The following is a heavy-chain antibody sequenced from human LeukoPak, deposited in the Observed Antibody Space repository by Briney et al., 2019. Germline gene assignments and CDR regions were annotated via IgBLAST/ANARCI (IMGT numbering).Heavy chain of an antibody. J-gene: IGHJ6*03. V-gene: IGHV3-9*01. CDR3: AKDNTRRSTNFYYYYYMDV. CDR1: AFTFVDYA. CDR2: ISWNSGSI. D-gene: IGHD2-8*01. Sequence: GRSLRLSCAASAFTFVDYAFHWVRQDPGKGMGWVSFISWNSGSIGYADSVKGRFTISTDNARNSLYLQMNSLRAEDTALYYCAKDNTRRSTNFYYYYYMDVWGKGTTVIVSS.